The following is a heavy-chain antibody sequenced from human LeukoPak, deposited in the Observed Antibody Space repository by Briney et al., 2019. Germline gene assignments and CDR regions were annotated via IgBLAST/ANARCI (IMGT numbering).Heavy chain of an antibody. D-gene: IGHD1-26*01. CDR2: ISWNSGSI. Sequence: PGGSLRLSCAASGFTFDDYAMHWVRQAPGKGLEWVSGISWNSGSIGYADSVKGRFTISRDNAKNSLYLQMNSLRAEDTALYYCAKAGFQWELIREAPTEYFQHWGQGTLVTVSS. V-gene: IGHV3-9*01. J-gene: IGHJ1*01. CDR3: AKAGFQWELIREAPTEYFQH. CDR1: GFTFDDYA.